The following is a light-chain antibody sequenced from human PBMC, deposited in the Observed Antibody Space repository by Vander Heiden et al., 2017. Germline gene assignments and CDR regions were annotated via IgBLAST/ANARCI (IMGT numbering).Light chain of an antibody. V-gene: IGLV2-11*01. J-gene: IGLJ1*01. Sequence: QSALTPPRSVSGSPGQSVTISCTGTSSDVGRCNYVHWYQQHTGKAPKHMNYDVTKRPSGVPDRFSASKSDNTASLTISGLQAEDEADYYCCSHAGSSYVFGTGTMVTVL. CDR1: SSDVGRCNY. CDR3: CSHAGSSYV. CDR2: DVT.